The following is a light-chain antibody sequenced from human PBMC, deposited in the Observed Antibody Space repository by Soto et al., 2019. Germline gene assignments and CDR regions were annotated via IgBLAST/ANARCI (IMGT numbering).Light chain of an antibody. V-gene: IGLV2-14*03. CDR2: DVR. J-gene: IGLJ2*01. CDR1: SSDVGGYNF. CDR3: SSYTSSSTVI. Sequence: QSALTPPASVSGSPGQSFTISCTGTSSDVGGYNFVSWYQQHPGKAPKFIIYDVRNRPSGVSNRFSGSRSGNTASLTISGLQAEDEADYYCSSYTSSSTVIFGGGTKLTVL.